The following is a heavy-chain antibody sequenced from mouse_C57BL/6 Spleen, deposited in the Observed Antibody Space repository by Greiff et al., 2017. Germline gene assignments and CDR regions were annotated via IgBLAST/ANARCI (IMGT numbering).Heavy chain of an antibody. CDR3: ARTMGTTGCAY. CDR1: GYAFTNYL. CDR2: INPGSGGT. Sequence: VQLQQSGAELVRPGTSVKVSCKASGYAFTNYLIEWVQQRPGQGLEWIGVINPGSGGTNYNEKFKGKATLTADKSSSTAYMQLSSLTSEDSAVYFCARTMGTTGCAYWGQGTLVTVSA. D-gene: IGHD2-2*01. V-gene: IGHV1-54*01. J-gene: IGHJ3*01.